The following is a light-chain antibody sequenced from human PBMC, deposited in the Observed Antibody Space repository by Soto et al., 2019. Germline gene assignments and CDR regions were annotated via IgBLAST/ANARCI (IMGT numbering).Light chain of an antibody. CDR1: QAINTY. CDR2: GTS. V-gene: IGKV1-39*01. CDR3: QQYYSNPPLT. Sequence: DIQMTQSPSFLSASVGDRVTISCRASQAINTYLNWYQQKPGKAPKLLIYGTSDLENGVPSRFSGGGSGTDFTLTISSLQPDDFATYYCQQYYSNPPLTFGQGTRLEI. J-gene: IGKJ5*01.